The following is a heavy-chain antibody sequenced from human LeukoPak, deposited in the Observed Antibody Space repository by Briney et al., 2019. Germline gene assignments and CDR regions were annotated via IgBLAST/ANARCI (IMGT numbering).Heavy chain of an antibody. CDR3: TRDHDFWRGPLDV. J-gene: IGHJ6*04. CDR1: GFNFGDYS. Sequence: GGSLRLSCTASGFNFGDYSLSWFRQAPGVGLEWVAFIRREGYGGTTEYAASVKGRFTISRDDSKSIAYLQMNSLKTEDTGVYYCTRDHDFWRGPLDVWGKGTTVTVSS. V-gene: IGHV3-49*03. D-gene: IGHD3-3*01. CDR2: IRREGYGGTT.